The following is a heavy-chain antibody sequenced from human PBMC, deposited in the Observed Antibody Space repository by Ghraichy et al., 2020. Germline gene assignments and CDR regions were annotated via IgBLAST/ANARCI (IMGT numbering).Heavy chain of an antibody. CDR1: GFTFSYYP. D-gene: IGHD6-13*01. CDR2: ISSDGNDK. V-gene: IGHV3-30*18. Sequence: GGSLRLSCAASGFTFSYYPMHWVRQAPGKGLEWVAVISSDGNDKKIADSVKGRFTISRDNSKNTLFLQMNSLGPEDTAVFYCAKDRTPRAADYYFEDWGQGTPVTVSS. J-gene: IGHJ4*02. CDR3: AKDRTPRAADYYFED.